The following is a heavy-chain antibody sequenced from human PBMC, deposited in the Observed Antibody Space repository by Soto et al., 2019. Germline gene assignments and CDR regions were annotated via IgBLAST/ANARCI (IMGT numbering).Heavy chain of an antibody. V-gene: IGHV1-24*01. D-gene: IGHD2-2*02. CDR3: ETWSPVYCSSTRCYTPDY. CDR1: GYTLTELS. Sequence: ASVKVSCKVSGYTLTELSMHWVRQAPGKGLEWMGGFEPEDGETIYAQKLQGRVTMTEDTSTDTAYMELSSLRSEDTAVYYCETWSPVYCSSTRCYTPDYWGQGTLVTVSS. CDR2: FEPEDGET. J-gene: IGHJ4*02.